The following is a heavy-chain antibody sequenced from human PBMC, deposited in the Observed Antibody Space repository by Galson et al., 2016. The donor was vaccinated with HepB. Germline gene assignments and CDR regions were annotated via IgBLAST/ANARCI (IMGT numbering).Heavy chain of an antibody. D-gene: IGHD1-26*01. J-gene: IGHJ6*04. V-gene: IGHV3-30*03. CDR3: VRGSTAPAV. CDR2: ISYDGKSE. CDR1: GFTFSTYG. Sequence: SLRLSCAASGFTFSTYGMHWVRQAPGKGLEWVALISYDGKSESYADSVKGRFTISRDNSKNMVYLQMNSLRAEDTATYYCVRGSTAPAVWGKGTTVTVSS.